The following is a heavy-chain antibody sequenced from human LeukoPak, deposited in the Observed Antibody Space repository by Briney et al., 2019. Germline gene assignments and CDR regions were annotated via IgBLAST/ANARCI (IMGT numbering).Heavy chain of an antibody. V-gene: IGHV4-39*02. CDR1: GGSITSSSYY. Sequence: SETLSLTCSVSGGSITSSSYYWGWIRQPPEKGLEWIGSIYYTGGTYYSPSLKSRVTISVDTSKNQFSLKLNSVTAADTAVYYCAREGSSSFDYWGQGTLVTVSS. D-gene: IGHD6-13*01. CDR2: IYYTGGT. CDR3: AREGSSSFDY. J-gene: IGHJ4*02.